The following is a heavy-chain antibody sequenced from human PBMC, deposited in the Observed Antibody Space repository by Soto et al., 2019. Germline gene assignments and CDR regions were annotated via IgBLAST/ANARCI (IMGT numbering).Heavy chain of an antibody. CDR3: AHGSCSSADCYTNPYLHY. J-gene: IGHJ4*02. Sequence: QITLKESGPTLVKPTQTLTLTCTFSGFSLSTTAEGVGWIRQPPGKALEWLALIYWDDDERYSPSLKSRLTITKDTSKNQVVLTMTNVDPVDTATYYCAHGSCSSADCYTNPYLHYWGQGILVTVSS. V-gene: IGHV2-5*02. CDR1: GFSLSTTAEG. CDR2: IYWDDDE. D-gene: IGHD2-2*02.